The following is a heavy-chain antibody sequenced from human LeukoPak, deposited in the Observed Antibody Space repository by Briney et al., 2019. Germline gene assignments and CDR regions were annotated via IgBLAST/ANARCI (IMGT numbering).Heavy chain of an antibody. CDR2: IKGGGSEK. D-gene: IGHD6-19*01. J-gene: IGHJ5*02. V-gene: IGHV3-7*01. CDR3: VRQAGVS. CDR1: GFSITNYW. Sequence: GGSLRLSCAASGFSITNYWMTRVRQAPGKGLECVANIKGGGSEKNYVDSVKGRFTISRDNAKNSLYLQMNSLRAEDTAVYYCVRQAGVSWGQGTLVTVSS.